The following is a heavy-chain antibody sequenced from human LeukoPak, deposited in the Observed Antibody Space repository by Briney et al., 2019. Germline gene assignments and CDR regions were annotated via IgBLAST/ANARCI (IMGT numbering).Heavy chain of an antibody. CDR1: GFTFISYS. Sequence: GGALRLSCTASGFTFISYSMNWVRQAPGKGLEWVSSISSSSSYIYYADSVKGRFTISRDNAKNSLYLQMNSVRAEDTAVYYCARAGRMATTDTEQFDYWGQGTLVTVSS. J-gene: IGHJ4*02. V-gene: IGHV3-21*01. CDR3: ARAGRMATTDTEQFDY. CDR2: ISSSSSYI. D-gene: IGHD5-24*01.